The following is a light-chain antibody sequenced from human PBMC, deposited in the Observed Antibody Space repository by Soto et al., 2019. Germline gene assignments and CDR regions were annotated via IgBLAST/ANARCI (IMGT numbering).Light chain of an antibody. CDR2: DAS. CDR1: QSVGKY. Sequence: EIVMTQSPATLSLSPGERATLSCRASQSVGKYLVWYQQKPGQAPRLLIYDASNRALGIPARFSRSGSGTDFTLTISSMETDDFAVYYCQQRGNRPPWTFGQGTKVEIK. CDR3: QQRGNRPPWT. J-gene: IGKJ1*01. V-gene: IGKV3-11*01.